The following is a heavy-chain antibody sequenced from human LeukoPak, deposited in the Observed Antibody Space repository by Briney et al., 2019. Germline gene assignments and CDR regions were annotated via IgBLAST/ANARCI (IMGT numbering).Heavy chain of an antibody. J-gene: IGHJ4*02. CDR1: GFTFSSYG. Sequence: GGSLRLSCAASGFTFSSYGMHWVRQAPGKGLEWVAVISYDGSNKYYADSVKGRFTISRDNSKNTLYLQMNSLRAEDTAVYYCAKNGYSSGWYSDYRGQGTLVTVSS. V-gene: IGHV3-30*18. CDR3: AKNGYSSGWYSDY. CDR2: ISYDGSNK. D-gene: IGHD6-19*01.